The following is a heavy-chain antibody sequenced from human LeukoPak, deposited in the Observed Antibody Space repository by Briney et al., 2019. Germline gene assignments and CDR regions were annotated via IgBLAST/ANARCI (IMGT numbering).Heavy chain of an antibody. CDR3: TRTRAGIQAGFDY. V-gene: IGHV3-21*01. J-gene: IGHJ4*02. CDR1: GFTFSSYS. D-gene: IGHD1-1*01. Sequence: GGSLRLSCAASGFTFSSYSMNWVRQAPGKGLEWVSSISSFSRYIYYADSVKGRFTISRDNARNSLHLQMNSLRVEDTAVYYCTRTRAGIQAGFDYWGQGTLVTVSS. CDR2: ISSFSRYI.